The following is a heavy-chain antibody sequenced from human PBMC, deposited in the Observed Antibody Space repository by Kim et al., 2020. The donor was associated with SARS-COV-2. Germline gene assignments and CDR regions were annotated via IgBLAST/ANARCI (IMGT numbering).Heavy chain of an antibody. D-gene: IGHD2-2*01. CDR1: GGSISSSSYY. CDR3: ARHSRIVVVPAAILA. CDR2: IDYSGST. Sequence: SETLSLTCTVSGGSISSSSYYWGWIRQPPGKGLEWIGSIDYSGSTYYNPSLKSRVTISVDTSKNQFSLKLSSVTAADTAVYYCARHSRIVVVPAAILAWGPGTLVTVSS. J-gene: IGHJ1*01. V-gene: IGHV4-39*01.